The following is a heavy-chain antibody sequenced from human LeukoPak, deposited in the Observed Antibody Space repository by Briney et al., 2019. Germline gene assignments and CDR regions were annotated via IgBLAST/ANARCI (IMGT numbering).Heavy chain of an antibody. Sequence: GGSLRLSCAASGFTFSSYAMSWVRQAPGKGLEWVANIMEDGSEKNSVDSVKGRFTISRDNVKSILYLQMDSLRVEDTAVYYCARDGKYMRRHYYYFDSWGQGTLVSVSS. CDR1: GFTFSSYA. CDR2: IMEDGSEK. J-gene: IGHJ4*02. D-gene: IGHD1-26*01. CDR3: ARDGKYMRRHYYYFDS. V-gene: IGHV3-7*01.